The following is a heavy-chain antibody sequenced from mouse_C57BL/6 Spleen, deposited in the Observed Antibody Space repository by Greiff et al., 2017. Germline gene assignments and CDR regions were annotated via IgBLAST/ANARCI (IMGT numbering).Heavy chain of an antibody. Sequence: QVQLQQSGAELVKPGASVKISCKASGYAFSGYWMNWVQQRPGKGLEWIGQIYPGDGDTNYNGKFKGQATLTADKSSSTAYMQLSSLTSADSAVYFCARGGGSNYDYAMDYWGQGTSVTVSS. V-gene: IGHV1-80*01. CDR2: IYPGDGDT. D-gene: IGHD1-1*01. CDR1: GYAFSGYW. CDR3: ARGGGSNYDYAMDY. J-gene: IGHJ4*01.